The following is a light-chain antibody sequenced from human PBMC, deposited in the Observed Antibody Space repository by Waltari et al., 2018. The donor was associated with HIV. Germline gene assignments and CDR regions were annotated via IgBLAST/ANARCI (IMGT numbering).Light chain of an antibody. J-gene: IGLJ2*01. V-gene: IGLV2-14*03. CDR2: NVN. CDR3: SSYTSSGPRYVL. Sequence: QSALTQPPSVSASPGQSITISCTGTSGAVGGYNFVSWSQQHPGKAPKLIIYNVNTRPSGVSIRFSGSRSANTAALTISGLQAEDEADYFCSSYTSSGPRYVLFGGGTRLTVL. CDR1: SGAVGGYNF.